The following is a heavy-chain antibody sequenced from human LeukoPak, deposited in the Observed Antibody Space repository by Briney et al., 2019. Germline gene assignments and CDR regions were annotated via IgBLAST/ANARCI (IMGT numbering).Heavy chain of an antibody. CDR1: GGSISSGAYY. J-gene: IGHJ5*02. D-gene: IGHD2-2*01. CDR3: AREGGDIVVVPAAIYWFDP. Sequence: HPSETLSLTCTVSGGSISSGAYYWGWIRQPPGKGLEWIGTIHYSGKTYYNPSLKSRVTMSVDTSKNQFSLKLSSVTAADTAVYYCAREGGDIVVVPAAIYWFDPWGQGTLVTVSS. CDR2: IHYSGKT. V-gene: IGHV4-39*07.